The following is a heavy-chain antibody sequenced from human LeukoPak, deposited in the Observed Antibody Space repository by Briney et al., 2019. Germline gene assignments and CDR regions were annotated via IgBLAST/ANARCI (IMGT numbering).Heavy chain of an antibody. V-gene: IGHV3-21*01. CDR1: GFTFSSYS. CDR2: ISSSSSYI. CDR3: ARDRDSSGYHLVDY. J-gene: IGHJ4*02. Sequence: PGGSLRLSCAASGFTFSSYSMNWVHQAPGKGLEWVSSISSSSSYIYYADSVKGRFTISRDNAKNSLYLQMNSLRAEDTAVYYCARDRDSSGYHLVDYWGQGTLVTVSS. D-gene: IGHD3-22*01.